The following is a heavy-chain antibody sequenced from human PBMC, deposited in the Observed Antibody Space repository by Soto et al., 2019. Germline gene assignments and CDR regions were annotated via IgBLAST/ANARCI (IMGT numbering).Heavy chain of an antibody. J-gene: IGHJ4*02. CDR3: VSGYYYSPFDY. Sequence: PSETLSLTCTVSGGSINSYNWSWIRQPPGKGLEWIGYIYYSGSTNYNPSLKSRVTISVDTSKNQFSLKLSSVTAADTAVYYCVSGYYYSPFDYWGQGTLVTVSS. V-gene: IGHV4-59*01. CDR2: IYYSGST. D-gene: IGHD3-22*01. CDR1: GGSINSYN.